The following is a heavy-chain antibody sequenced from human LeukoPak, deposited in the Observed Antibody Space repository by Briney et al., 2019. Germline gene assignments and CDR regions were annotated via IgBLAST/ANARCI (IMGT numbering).Heavy chain of an antibody. CDR3: AKVSSGWYLPPTYFDY. D-gene: IGHD6-19*01. Sequence: GGSLRLSCAASGFTFSSYAMSWVRQAPGKGLEWVSAISGSGDSTYYADSVKGRFTISRDNSKNTLYLQMNSLRAEDTAVYYCAKVSSGWYLPPTYFDYWGQGTLVTVSS. J-gene: IGHJ4*02. V-gene: IGHV3-23*01. CDR2: ISGSGDST. CDR1: GFTFSSYA.